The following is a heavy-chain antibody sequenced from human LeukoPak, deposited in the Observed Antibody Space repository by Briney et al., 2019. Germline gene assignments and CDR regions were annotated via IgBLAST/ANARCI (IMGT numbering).Heavy chain of an antibody. CDR2: IYSAGST. Sequence: GGTLRLSCAVSGFTVSGNYMSWVRQAPGKGLEWVSVIYSAGSTHYANSVKGRVTISRDNSKNTLYLQMNSLRAEDTAVYYCARDRDVYAFDIWGQGTVVTVSS. J-gene: IGHJ3*02. CDR1: GFTVSGNY. CDR3: ARDRDVYAFDI. V-gene: IGHV3-66*01.